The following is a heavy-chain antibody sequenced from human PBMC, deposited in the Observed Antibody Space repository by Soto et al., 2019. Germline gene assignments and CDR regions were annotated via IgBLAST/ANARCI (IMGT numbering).Heavy chain of an antibody. D-gene: IGHD1-1*01. CDR1: GFSLNTNGEG. V-gene: IGHV2-5*02. CDR3: VHRRVQIFDF. CDR2: VYWDDDK. Sequence: QITLKESSPTLVKPTQTLTLTCTFSGFSLNTNGEGVGWIRQPPGKALEWLTLVYWDDDKRYSPSLKSRLTITKDTSKNQVVLTMTNMDPVDTATYYCVHRRVQIFDFWGRGALVTVSS. J-gene: IGHJ4*02.